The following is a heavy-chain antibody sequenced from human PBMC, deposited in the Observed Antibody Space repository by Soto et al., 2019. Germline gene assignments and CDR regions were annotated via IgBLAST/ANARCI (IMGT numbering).Heavy chain of an antibody. J-gene: IGHJ4*02. D-gene: IGHD3-22*01. V-gene: IGHV4-31*03. CDR1: GDSTSSGGYF. Sequence: SETLSLTCTVSGDSTSSGGYFWSWIRQHPGKGLEWIGYIYYSGTTYYNKSLKSRVFMSVDTSKNQFSLKLSSVTAADTAVYYCARVGYYASSGYYYSTPAFDYWGQGTLVTVSS. CDR3: ARVGYYASSGYYYSTPAFDY. CDR2: IYYSGTT.